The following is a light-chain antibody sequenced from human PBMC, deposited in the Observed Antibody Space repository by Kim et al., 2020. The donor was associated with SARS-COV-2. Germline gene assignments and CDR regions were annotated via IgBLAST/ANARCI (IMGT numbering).Light chain of an antibody. CDR2: DVS. CDR1: SSDVGGYYY. V-gene: IGLV2-14*03. J-gene: IGLJ1*01. Sequence: QSALTQPASVSGSPGQSITISCTGTSSDVGGYYYVSWYQQQPRKAPTLIIYDVSNRPSGVSNRFSGSKSGNTASLTISGLQSEDEADYTSSSTFVFGTGTKVTVL. CDR3: SSTFV.